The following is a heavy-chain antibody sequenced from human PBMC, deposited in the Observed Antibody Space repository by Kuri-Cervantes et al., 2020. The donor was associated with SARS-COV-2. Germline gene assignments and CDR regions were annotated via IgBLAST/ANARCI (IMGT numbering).Heavy chain of an antibody. CDR2: INHSGST. D-gene: IGHD3-16*02. CDR3: ARGANYDYVWGSYRYGPKIRKPFDY. Sequence: SETLSLTCAVYGGSFSGYYWSWIRQPPGKGLEWIGEINHSGSTNYNPSLKSRVTISVDTSKNQFSLKPSSVTAADTAVYYCARGANYDYVWGSYRYGPKIRKPFDYWGQGTLVTVSS. V-gene: IGHV4-34*01. J-gene: IGHJ4*02. CDR1: GGSFSGYY.